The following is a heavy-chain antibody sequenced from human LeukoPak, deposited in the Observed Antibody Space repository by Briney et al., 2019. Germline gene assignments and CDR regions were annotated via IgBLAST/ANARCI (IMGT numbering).Heavy chain of an antibody. CDR1: GFTFSSYG. D-gene: IGHD5-24*01. J-gene: IGHJ4*02. V-gene: IGHV3-33*06. CDR2: IWYDGSNK. CDR3: AKDRRPGDGYKSTYFDY. Sequence: GGSLRLSCAASGFTFSSYGMHWVRQAPGKGLEWVAVIWYDGSNKYYADSVKGRFTISRDNSKNTLYLQMNSLRAEDTAVYYCAKDRRPGDGYKSTYFDYWGQGTLVTVSS.